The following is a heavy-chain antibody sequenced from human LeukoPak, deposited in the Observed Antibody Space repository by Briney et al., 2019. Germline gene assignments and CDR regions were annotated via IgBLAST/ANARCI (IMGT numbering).Heavy chain of an antibody. CDR3: AKDVATVGIVDF. CDR1: GFTFDDYM. J-gene: IGHJ4*02. D-gene: IGHD2-21*01. V-gene: IGHV3-43*01. CDR2: ISWDGNSI. Sequence: PGGSLRLSCAASGFTFDDYMMHWVRQAPGKGLEWVALISWDGNSIYYADSVKGRFTISRDNGKNSLYLQMLSLRTEDTAFYYCAKDVATVGIVDFWGQGTLVTVSS.